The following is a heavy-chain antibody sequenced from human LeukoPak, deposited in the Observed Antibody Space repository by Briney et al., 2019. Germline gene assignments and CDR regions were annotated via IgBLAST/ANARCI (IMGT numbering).Heavy chain of an antibody. CDR3: ARSPESYYYDSSGYYNKRYFDY. D-gene: IGHD3-22*01. V-gene: IGHV1-69*04. J-gene: IGHJ4*02. CDR2: IIPTLGIA. Sequence: ASVKVSCKASGGTFSSYAISWVRQAPGQGLEWMGRIIPTLGIANYAQKFQGRVTITADKSTSTAYMELSSLRSEDTAVYYCARSPESYYYDSSGYYNKRYFDYWGQGTLVTVSS. CDR1: GGTFSSYA.